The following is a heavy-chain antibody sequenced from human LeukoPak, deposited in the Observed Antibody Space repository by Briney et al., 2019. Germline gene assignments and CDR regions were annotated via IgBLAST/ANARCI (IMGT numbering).Heavy chain of an antibody. CDR1: GGSFSGHY. J-gene: IGHJ5*02. D-gene: IGHD1-26*01. Sequence: SETLSLTCAVYGGSFSGHYWSWIRQPPGKGLEWIGEIHHSGSTNYNPSLKSRVTISVDTSKNQFSLKLTSVTAADPAVYYCASSTASPRIVGATGDWFDPGGQGTLVPVSS. CDR2: IHHSGST. V-gene: IGHV4-34*01. CDR3: ASSTASPRIVGATGDWFDP.